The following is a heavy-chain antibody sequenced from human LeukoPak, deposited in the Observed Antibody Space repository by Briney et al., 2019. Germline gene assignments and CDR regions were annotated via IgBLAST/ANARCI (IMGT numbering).Heavy chain of an antibody. CDR3: ARDLYCGGDCYSGALDY. CDR1: GFTFSSYL. V-gene: IGHV3-74*01. D-gene: IGHD2-21*02. CDR2: INPDGSSA. Sequence: PGGSLRLSCAASGFTFSSYLMHWVRQAPGKGLVWVSRINPDGSSAVYADSVKGRFTISRDNAKNSLYLQMNSLRAEDTAVYYCARDLYCGGDCYSGALDYWGQGTLVTVSS. J-gene: IGHJ4*02.